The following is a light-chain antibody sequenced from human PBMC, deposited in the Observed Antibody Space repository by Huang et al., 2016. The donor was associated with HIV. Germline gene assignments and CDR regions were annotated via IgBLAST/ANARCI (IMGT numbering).Light chain of an antibody. CDR3: MQTLQTPVT. V-gene: IGKV2-28*01. CDR1: QSLLHSNGYNY. Sequence: DIVLTQSPLSLPVTPGEPASISCTSNQSLLHSNGYNYLDWYLQRPGQSPQLLISLDSNRAAGVPDRVGGSGSGTHFTLKITRVEAEDVGIYFCMQTLQTPVTLGGGTKVEIK. CDR2: LDS. J-gene: IGKJ4*01.